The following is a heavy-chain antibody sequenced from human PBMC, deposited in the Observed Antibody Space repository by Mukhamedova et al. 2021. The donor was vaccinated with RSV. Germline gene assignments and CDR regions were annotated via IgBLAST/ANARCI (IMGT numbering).Heavy chain of an antibody. J-gene: IGHJ3*01. V-gene: IGHV4-59*01. Sequence: LKSRVTISVDTSKNQFSLRLSSVTAADSAVYYCARILGYCSGASCYSGGFDLWGHGTMVTVSS. D-gene: IGHD2-15*01. CDR3: ARILGYCSGASCYSGGFDL.